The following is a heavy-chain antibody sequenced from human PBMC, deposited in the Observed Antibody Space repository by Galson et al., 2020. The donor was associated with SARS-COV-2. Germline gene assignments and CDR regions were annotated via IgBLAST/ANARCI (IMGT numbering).Heavy chain of an antibody. D-gene: IGHD3-9*01. CDR3: ARGRIIRYFDWLIPFDY. CDR2: ISSSSSYI. CDR1: GFTFSSYS. V-gene: IGHV3-21*01. J-gene: IGHJ4*02. Sequence: KIGESLKISCAASGFTFSSYSMNWVRQAPGKGLEWVSSISSSSSYIYYADSVKGRFTISRDNAKNSLYLQMNSLRAEDTAVYYCARGRIIRYFDWLIPFDYWGQGTLVTVSS.